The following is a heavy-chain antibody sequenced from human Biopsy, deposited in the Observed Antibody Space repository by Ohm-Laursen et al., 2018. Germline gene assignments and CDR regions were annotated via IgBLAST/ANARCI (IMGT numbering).Heavy chain of an antibody. CDR3: ARERDP. Sequence: ASVKASCKTSGYTFTDYFVHWVRQAPGQGLEWMGWIDTINGGPRSAQKFQGRVTMTRDTSISTAYMELSRLTSDDTAVYYWARERDPWGQGTLVTVSS. V-gene: IGHV1-2*02. CDR1: GYTFTDYF. CDR2: IDTINGGP. J-gene: IGHJ5*02.